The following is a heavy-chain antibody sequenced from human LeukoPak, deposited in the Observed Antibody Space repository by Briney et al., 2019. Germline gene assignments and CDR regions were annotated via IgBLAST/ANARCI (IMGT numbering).Heavy chain of an antibody. D-gene: IGHD6-6*01. CDR1: GYTFTSYD. CDR2: MNPNSGNT. V-gene: IGHV1-8*01. CDR3: ARVLEYSSSLGFYYYYMDV. Sequence: ASVKVSCKASGYTFTSYDINWVRQATGQGLEWMGWMNPNSGNTGYAQKFQGRVTMTRNTFISTAYMELSSLRSEDTAVYYCARVLEYSSSLGFYYYYMDVWGKGTTVTVSS. J-gene: IGHJ6*03.